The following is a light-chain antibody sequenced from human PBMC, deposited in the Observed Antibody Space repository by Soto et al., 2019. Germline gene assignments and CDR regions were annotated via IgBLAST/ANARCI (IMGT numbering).Light chain of an antibody. Sequence: EIVITQSPATLSVSPGDRATLSCRASQSVDNDLAWYQQKPGQPPRLLIYDASTRATGIPARFSGSQSGTEFTLTISSLLSEDFAVYYCQQYSVWPLTFGGGTKVDIK. CDR3: QQYSVWPLT. J-gene: IGKJ4*01. CDR1: QSVDND. V-gene: IGKV3D-15*01. CDR2: DAS.